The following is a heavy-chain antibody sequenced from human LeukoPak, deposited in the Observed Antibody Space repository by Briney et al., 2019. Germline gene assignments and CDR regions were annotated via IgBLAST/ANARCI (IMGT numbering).Heavy chain of an antibody. J-gene: IGHJ4*02. CDR2: ISAYNCHT. CDR3: ARDTMRDYYGSGSYFDY. D-gene: IGHD3-10*01. V-gene: IGHV1-18*01. Sequence: SVPVSCLACGYTFPKYGISWVRQAPGQGLEWMGCISAYNCHTKYAQKVQGRVTMTRDTSTSTAYMELRSLRSDDTAVYYCARDTMRDYYGSGSYFDYWGQGTLVTVSS. CDR1: GYTFPKYG.